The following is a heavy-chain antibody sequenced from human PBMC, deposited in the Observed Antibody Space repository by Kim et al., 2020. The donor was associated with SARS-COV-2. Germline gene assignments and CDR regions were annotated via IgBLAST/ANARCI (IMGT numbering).Heavy chain of an antibody. CDR3: ASLWGLTYWDFDL. V-gene: IGHV3-48*03. Sequence: YADSVKGRFTIARDNAKNSLYLQMNSLRAEDTAVYYCASLWGLTYWDFDLWGRGTLVTVSS. D-gene: IGHD7-27*01. J-gene: IGHJ2*01.